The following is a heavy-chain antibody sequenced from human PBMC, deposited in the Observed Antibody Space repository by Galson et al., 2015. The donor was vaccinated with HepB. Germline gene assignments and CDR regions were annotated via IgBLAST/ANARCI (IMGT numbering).Heavy chain of an antibody. CDR3: TTDRGIGYSYGAG. Sequence: SLRLSCAASGFTFSNAWMSWVRQAPGKGLEWVGRIKSKTDGGTTDYAAPVKGRFTISRDDSKNTLYLQMNSLKTEDTAVYYCTTDRGIGYSYGAGWGQGTLVTVSS. D-gene: IGHD5-18*01. CDR1: GFTFSNAW. J-gene: IGHJ4*02. V-gene: IGHV3-15*01. CDR2: IKSKTDGGTT.